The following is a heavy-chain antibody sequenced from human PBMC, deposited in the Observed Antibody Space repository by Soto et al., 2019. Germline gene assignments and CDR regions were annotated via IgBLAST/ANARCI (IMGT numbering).Heavy chain of an antibody. CDR3: ARSEAKWELLYYYGMDV. CDR1: RYTFTSYY. J-gene: IGHJ6*02. CDR2: INPSGGST. D-gene: IGHD1-26*01. V-gene: IGHV1-46*01. Sequence: ASVKVSCEAXRYTFTSYYMYSARHSPGQWLEWMGIINPSGGSTSYAQKFQGRVTMTRDTSTSTVYMELSSLRSEDTAVYYCARSEAKWELLYYYGMDVWGQGTTVTVSS.